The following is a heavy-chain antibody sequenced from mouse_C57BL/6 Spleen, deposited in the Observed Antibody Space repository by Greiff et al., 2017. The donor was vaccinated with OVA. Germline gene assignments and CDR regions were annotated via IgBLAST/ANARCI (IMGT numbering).Heavy chain of an antibody. CDR1: GYTFTSYG. J-gene: IGHJ4*01. D-gene: IGHD1-1*01. Sequence: QVQLQQSGAELARPGASVKLSCKASGYTFTSYGISWVKQRTGQGLEWIGEIYPRSGNTYYNEKCKGKATLTADKSSSTAYMELRSLTSEDSAVYVCARSNIRDGHPYAMDYWGQGTSVTVSS. CDR2: IYPRSGNT. V-gene: IGHV1-81*01. CDR3: ARSNIRDGHPYAMDY.